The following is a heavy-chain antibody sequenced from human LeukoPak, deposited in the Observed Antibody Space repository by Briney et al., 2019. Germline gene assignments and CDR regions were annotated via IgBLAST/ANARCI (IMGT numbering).Heavy chain of an antibody. Sequence: PGGSLRLSCAASGFTFSSYWMHWVRQAPGKGLVWVSRINSGGSSTSYADSVKGRFTISRDNSKNTLYLQMNSLRAEDTAVYYCAKIGELDYDFWSGYLLGDYWGQGTLVTVSS. CDR1: GFTFSSYW. CDR2: INSGGSST. V-gene: IGHV3-74*01. J-gene: IGHJ4*02. CDR3: AKIGELDYDFWSGYLLGDY. D-gene: IGHD3-3*01.